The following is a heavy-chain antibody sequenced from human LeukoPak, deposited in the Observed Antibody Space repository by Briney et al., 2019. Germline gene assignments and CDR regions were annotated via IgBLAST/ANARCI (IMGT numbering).Heavy chain of an antibody. Sequence: GGSLRLSCAASGFTFSSYWIHWVRQAPGKGLAWVSRVNSDGSTTTYADSVKGRFTISRDNAKNTVYLQMNSLRAEDTGVYYCARTTYTSSRFDFWGQGTLVTVSS. V-gene: IGHV3-74*03. J-gene: IGHJ4*02. D-gene: IGHD6-13*01. CDR1: GFTFSSYW. CDR2: VNSDGSTT. CDR3: ARTTYTSSRFDF.